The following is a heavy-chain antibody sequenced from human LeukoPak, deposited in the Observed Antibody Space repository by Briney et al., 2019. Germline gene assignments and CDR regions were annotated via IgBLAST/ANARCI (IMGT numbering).Heavy chain of an antibody. CDR2: ISSYRGYT. Sequence: VASVKVSCKASGYTLTSYGFTWVRQAPGQGLEWMGWISSYRGYTNYAQKFQGRVTMTTDTSTRTAYMELRSLRSDDTAVYFCARARIRVASLPDYYYGMDVWGQGTTVTVSS. CDR1: GYTLTSYG. CDR3: ARARIRVASLPDYYYGMDV. D-gene: IGHD2-15*01. J-gene: IGHJ6*02. V-gene: IGHV1-18*01.